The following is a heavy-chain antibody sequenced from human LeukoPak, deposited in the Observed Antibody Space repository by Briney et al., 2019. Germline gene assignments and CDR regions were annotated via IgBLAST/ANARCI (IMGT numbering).Heavy chain of an antibody. J-gene: IGHJ4*02. CDR3: AKDRVMITFGGDYYFDY. D-gene: IGHD3-16*01. Sequence: GGSLRLSCGASGFTFTYYGMHWVRQAPGKGPEWVTFVRSDGSDKYYADSVKGRFTFSRDNSKNTLYLQMNSLRAEDTAVYYCAKDRVMITFGGDYYFDYWGQGTLVTVSS. V-gene: IGHV3-30*02. CDR1: GFTFTYYG. CDR2: VRSDGSDK.